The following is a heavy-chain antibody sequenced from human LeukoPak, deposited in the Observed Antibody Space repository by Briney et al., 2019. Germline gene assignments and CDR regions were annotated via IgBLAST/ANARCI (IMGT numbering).Heavy chain of an antibody. CDR1: GYTLTSYG. D-gene: IGHD6-19*01. CDR2: ISAYNGNT. CDR3: ARDLTVAGSFDY. Sequence: ASVKVSCKASGYTLTSYGISWVRQAPGQGLEWMGWISAYNGNTNYAQKLQGRVTMTTDTSTSTAYMELRSLRSDDTAVYYCARDLTVAGSFDYWGQGTLVTVSS. V-gene: IGHV1-18*01. J-gene: IGHJ4*02.